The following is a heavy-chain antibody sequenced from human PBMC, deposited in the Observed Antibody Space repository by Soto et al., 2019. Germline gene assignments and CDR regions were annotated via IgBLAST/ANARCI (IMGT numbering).Heavy chain of an antibody. J-gene: IGHJ6*02. CDR2: IYYSGST. CDR3: ARDVVVISHYYGMDV. CDR1: GGSISSGGYY. D-gene: IGHD3-22*01. V-gene: IGHV4-31*03. Sequence: TLSLTCTVSGGSISSGGYYWSWIRQHPGKGLEWIGYIYYSGSTYYNPSLKSRVTISVDTSKNQFSLKLSSVTAADTAVYYCARDVVVISHYYGMDVWGQGTTVTVSS.